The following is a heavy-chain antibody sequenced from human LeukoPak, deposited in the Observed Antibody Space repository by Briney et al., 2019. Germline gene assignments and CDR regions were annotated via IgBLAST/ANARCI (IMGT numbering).Heavy chain of an antibody. Sequence: SETLSLTFTVSGGSISSSSYYWGWIRQPPGKGLEWIGSIYYSGSTYYNPSLKSRVTISVDTSKNQFSPKLSSVTAADTAVYYCARPTGDQFDYWGQGTLVTVSS. D-gene: IGHD7-27*01. CDR1: GGSISSSSYY. J-gene: IGHJ4*02. CDR3: ARPTGDQFDY. V-gene: IGHV4-39*01. CDR2: IYYSGST.